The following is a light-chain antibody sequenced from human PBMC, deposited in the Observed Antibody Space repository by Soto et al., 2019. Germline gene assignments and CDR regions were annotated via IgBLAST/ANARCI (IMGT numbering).Light chain of an antibody. CDR2: ATS. Sequence: DIQMTQSPSSVSASIGDRVTITCRARQGVSSWLAWYQQKPGKATNLLIYATSNLQSGVPSRFSGSGSGTDFTLTISSLHPEDFATYYCQQTHTFPLSFGPGSKVHI. V-gene: IGKV1-12*01. CDR1: QGVSSW. J-gene: IGKJ3*01. CDR3: QQTHTFPLS.